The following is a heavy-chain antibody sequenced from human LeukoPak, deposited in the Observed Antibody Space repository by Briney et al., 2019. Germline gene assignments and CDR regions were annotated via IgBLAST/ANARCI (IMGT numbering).Heavy chain of an antibody. D-gene: IGHD3-22*01. CDR2: IYYSGST. CDR3: ARGHYYDSSGYSYYFDY. J-gene: IGHJ4*02. CDR1: GGSISSSSYY. Sequence: SETLSLTCTVSGGSISSSSYYWGWIRQPPGKGLEWIGSIYYSGSTCYNPSLKSRVTISVDTSKNQFSLKLSSVTAADTAVYYCARGHYYDSSGYSYYFDYWGQGTLVTVSS. V-gene: IGHV4-39*07.